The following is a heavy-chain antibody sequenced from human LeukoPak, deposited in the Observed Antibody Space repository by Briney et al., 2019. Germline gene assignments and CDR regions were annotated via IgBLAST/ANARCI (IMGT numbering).Heavy chain of an antibody. CDR3: ASIYGSSGYSDY. CDR1: GFGFSDYY. Sequence: GGSLRLSCAASGFGFSDYYMSWIRQAPGKGLEWVSYISSSGSYTNYADSVKGRFTISRDNAKNSLYLQMNSLRAEDTAVYYCASIYGSSGYSDYWGQGTMVTVSS. D-gene: IGHD3-22*01. CDR2: ISSSGSYT. J-gene: IGHJ4*02. V-gene: IGHV3-11*06.